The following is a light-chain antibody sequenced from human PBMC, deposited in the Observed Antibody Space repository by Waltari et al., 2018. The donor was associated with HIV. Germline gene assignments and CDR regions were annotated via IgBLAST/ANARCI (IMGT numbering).Light chain of an antibody. Sequence: DIVLTQTPLSLSVTPGEPASMSCKSSQSLLHSDGKTYLYWYLQKPGQPPQLLIYEASKRFSGVPDRFGCSGSETDFTLKISRVKAEDVGVYYCMQSTQLPPITFGQGTRLEIK. CDR3: MQSTQLPPIT. CDR1: QSLLHSDGKTY. J-gene: IGKJ5*01. CDR2: EAS. V-gene: IGKV2D-29*01.